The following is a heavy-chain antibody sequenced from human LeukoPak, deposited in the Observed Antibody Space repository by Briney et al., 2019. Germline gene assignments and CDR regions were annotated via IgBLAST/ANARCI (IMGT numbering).Heavy chain of an antibody. CDR2: IYHSGST. J-gene: IGHJ4*02. Sequence: SETLSLTCTVSGYSISSGYYWGWIRQPPGKGLEWIGSIYHSGSTYYNPSLKRRVTITVDTSKNQFSLKLSSVTAADTAVYYCAGASGYSYGLDYWGQGTLVTASS. D-gene: IGHD5-18*01. CDR1: GYSISSGYY. V-gene: IGHV4-38-2*02. CDR3: AGASGYSYGLDY.